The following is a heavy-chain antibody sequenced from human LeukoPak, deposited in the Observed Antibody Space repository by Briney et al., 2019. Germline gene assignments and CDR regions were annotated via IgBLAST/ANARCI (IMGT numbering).Heavy chain of an antibody. Sequence: QPGGSLRLSCAASGFTFSSYWMHWVRQAPGKGLVWVSRINSDGSSTSYADSVKGRFTISRDNAKNTLYLQMNSLRAEDTAVYYCAKGSGSSCYSPCDYWGQGILVTVSS. D-gene: IGHD2-15*01. J-gene: IGHJ4*02. CDR1: GFTFSSYW. CDR3: AKGSGSSCYSPCDY. V-gene: IGHV3-74*01. CDR2: INSDGSST.